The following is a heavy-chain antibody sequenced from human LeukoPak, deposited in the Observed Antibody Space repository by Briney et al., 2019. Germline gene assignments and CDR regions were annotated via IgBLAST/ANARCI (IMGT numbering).Heavy chain of an antibody. CDR2: ITTRGDTI. D-gene: IGHD2-2*01. J-gene: IGHJ6*03. CDR3: ARDRGIVPGVSYYMDV. Sequence: PGGSLRLSCAASGFTLSDYYMSWFRQAPGKGLEWISYITTRGDTIYYVDSVKGRFTISRDNAKNSLYLQMNSLRAEDTAVYYCARDRGIVPGVSYYMDVWGKGTTVPVSS. CDR1: GFTLSDYY. V-gene: IGHV3-11*04.